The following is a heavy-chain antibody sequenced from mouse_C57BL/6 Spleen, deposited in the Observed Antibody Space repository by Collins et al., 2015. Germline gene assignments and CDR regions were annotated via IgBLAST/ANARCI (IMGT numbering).Heavy chain of an antibody. V-gene: IGHV1-87*01. CDR1: GYTFTSYW. CDR2: IYPGDGDT. Sequence: QVQLQQSGAELARPGASVKLSCKASGYTFTSYWMQWVKQRPGQGLEWIGAIYPGDGDTRYTQKFKDKATLTADKSSSTAYMQLSSLASEDSAVYYCARAYRYDEGYFDYWGQGSTLTVSS. D-gene: IGHD2-14*01. J-gene: IGHJ2*01. CDR3: ARAYRYDEGYFDY.